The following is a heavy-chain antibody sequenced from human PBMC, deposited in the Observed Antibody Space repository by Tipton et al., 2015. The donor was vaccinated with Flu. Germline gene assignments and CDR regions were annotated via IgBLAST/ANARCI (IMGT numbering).Heavy chain of an antibody. CDR1: GYTFTDYY. D-gene: IGHD6-19*01. V-gene: IGHV1-2*02. J-gene: IGHJ4*02. Sequence: QLVQSGAEVKKPGASVKVSCRASGYTFTDYYIHWVRQAPGQGLEWMGWMNPNNGDTRYAQNFRGRVAMTRDTSISTAYMELSSLRSDDTAVYYCARGDLVAVDAGGVIDSWGQGTLVTVSS. CDR2: MNPNNGDT. CDR3: ARGDLVAVDAGGVIDS.